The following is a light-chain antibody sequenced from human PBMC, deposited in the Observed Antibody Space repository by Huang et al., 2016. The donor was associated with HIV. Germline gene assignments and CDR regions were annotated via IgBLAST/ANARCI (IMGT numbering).Light chain of an antibody. Sequence: EIVMTQSPVTLSVSPGERATLSCRASQSVNSNLAWYQQKPGQAPSLLSYGASTRATDTPARFSGSGSATDFTLTITSVQSEDFAAYYCQQYDNWPRTFGLGTKVEIK. CDR1: QSVNSN. CDR3: QQYDNWPRT. J-gene: IGKJ1*01. CDR2: GAS. V-gene: IGKV3-15*01.